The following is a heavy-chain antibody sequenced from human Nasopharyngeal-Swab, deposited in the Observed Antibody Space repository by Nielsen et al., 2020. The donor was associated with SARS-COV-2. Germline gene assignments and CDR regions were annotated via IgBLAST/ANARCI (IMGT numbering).Heavy chain of an antibody. CDR3: ARGSKVTWGWGNWFDP. D-gene: IGHD3-16*01. Sequence: SETLSLTCTVSGYSISSGYYWGWIRQPPGKGLEWIGEINHSGSTNYNPSLKSRVTISVDTSKNQFSLKLSSVTAADTAVYYCARGSKVTWGWGNWFDPWGQGTLVTASS. CDR1: GYSISSGYY. J-gene: IGHJ5*02. V-gene: IGHV4-38-2*02. CDR2: INHSGST.